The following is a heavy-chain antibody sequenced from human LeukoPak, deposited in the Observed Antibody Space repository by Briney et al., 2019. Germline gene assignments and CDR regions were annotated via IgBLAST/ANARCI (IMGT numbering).Heavy chain of an antibody. Sequence: GESLQISSKGSGYGFTNYWIGWVRRMPGKGLEWMGIFYPANSDTRYSPSFQGQVTISADKSISTAYLQWSSLRASDTAMYYCAMARNGDYYWYFDSWGQGTLVTVSS. D-gene: IGHD1-26*01. CDR2: FYPANSDT. CDR1: GYGFTNYW. CDR3: AMARNGDYYWYFDS. J-gene: IGHJ4*02. V-gene: IGHV5-51*01.